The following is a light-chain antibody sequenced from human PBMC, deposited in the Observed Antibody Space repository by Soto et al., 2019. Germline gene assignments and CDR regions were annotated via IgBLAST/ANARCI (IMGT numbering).Light chain of an antibody. CDR3: QQYGSSPLT. CDR1: QSVIGNY. V-gene: IGKV3-20*01. Sequence: EIVLTQSPGTLSLSPGERATLSCRASQSVIGNYLAWYQQKPGQAPRLLIYSAFNRATGIPDMFSGSGSGTDFTLTISRLEPEDFAVYYCQQYGSSPLTFGPGTKVDIK. J-gene: IGKJ1*01. CDR2: SAF.